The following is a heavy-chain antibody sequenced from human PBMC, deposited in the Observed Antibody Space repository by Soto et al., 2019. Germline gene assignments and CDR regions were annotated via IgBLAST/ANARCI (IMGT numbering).Heavy chain of an antibody. D-gene: IGHD3-10*01. V-gene: IGHV1-69*13. Sequence: ASVKVSCKASGGTFSSYAISWVRQAPGQGLEWMGGIIPIFGTANYAQKFQGRVTITADESTSTAYMVLSSLRSEDTAVYYCARFRGPPRYWFDPWGQGTLVTVSS. CDR2: IIPIFGTA. J-gene: IGHJ5*02. CDR3: ARFRGPPRYWFDP. CDR1: GGTFSSYA.